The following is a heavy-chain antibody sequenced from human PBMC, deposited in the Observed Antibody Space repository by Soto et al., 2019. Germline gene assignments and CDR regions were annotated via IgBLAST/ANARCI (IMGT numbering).Heavy chain of an antibody. D-gene: IGHD2-15*01. J-gene: IGHJ6*02. CDR2: IYYSGST. V-gene: IGHV4-39*01. CDR3: AGERWHRTNSRYYYYGMHV. Sequence: PSETLSLTCTVSGGSISSSSYYWGWIRQPPGKGLEWIGSIYYSGSTYYDPSLKSRVTISVDTSKNQFSLKLSSVTAADTAVYYCAGERWHRTNSRYYYYGMHVWGQATTVTVAS. CDR1: GGSISSSSYY.